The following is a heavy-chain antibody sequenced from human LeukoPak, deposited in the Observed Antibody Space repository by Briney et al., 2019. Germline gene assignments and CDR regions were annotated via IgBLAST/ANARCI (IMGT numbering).Heavy chain of an antibody. V-gene: IGHV5-51*01. Sequence: VESLKISCKGSGYSFTSYWIGWVRQMPGKGLEWIGIIYPGDSDTRYSPSFQGQVTISADKSITTAYLQWSSLKASDTAMYYCARQGDSSGYWFGYFDYWGQGTLVTVSS. CDR3: ARQGDSSGYWFGYFDY. D-gene: IGHD3-22*01. J-gene: IGHJ4*02. CDR2: IYPGDSDT. CDR1: GYSFTSYW.